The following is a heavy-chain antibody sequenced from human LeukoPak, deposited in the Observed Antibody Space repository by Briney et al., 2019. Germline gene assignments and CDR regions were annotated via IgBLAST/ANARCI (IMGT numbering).Heavy chain of an antibody. CDR3: ARGSGGMDV. D-gene: IGHD3-3*01. J-gene: IGHJ6*03. V-gene: IGHV3-48*04. CDR1: GFTFSSYN. CDR2: ISSSSSTI. Sequence: GGSLRLSCAASGFTFSSYNMNWVRQAPGKGLEWVSYISSSSSTIYYADSVKGRFTISRDNAKNSLYLQMNSLRAEDTVVYYCARGSGGMDVWGKGTTVTVSS.